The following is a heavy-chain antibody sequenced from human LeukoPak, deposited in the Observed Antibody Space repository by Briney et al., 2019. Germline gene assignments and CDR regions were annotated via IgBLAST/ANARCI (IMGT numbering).Heavy chain of an antibody. D-gene: IGHD4-17*01. V-gene: IGHV3-33*01. J-gene: IGHJ4*02. Sequence: PGGSLRLFCVASGFTFSPYGMHWARQAPGKGLEWVAAISNDGTPHYYADSVKGRFTISRDNFKSTLYLDMDSLSAEDAAFYFCARDPDLYADSFFDLWGQGTLVTVSS. CDR1: GFTFSPYG. CDR2: ISNDGTPH. CDR3: ARDPDLYADSFFDL.